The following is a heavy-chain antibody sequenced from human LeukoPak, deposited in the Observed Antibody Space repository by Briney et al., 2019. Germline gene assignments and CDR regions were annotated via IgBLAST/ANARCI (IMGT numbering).Heavy chain of an antibody. J-gene: IGHJ3*02. Sequence: GRSLRLSCAASGFTFSSYAMHWVRQAPGKGLEWVAVISYDGSNKYYADSVKGRFTISRDNSKNTLYLQMNSLRAEDTAVYYCARGGPLAYCGGDCPSEAFDIWGQGTMVTVSS. D-gene: IGHD2-21*02. V-gene: IGHV3-30-3*01. CDR2: ISYDGSNK. CDR1: GFTFSSYA. CDR3: ARGGPLAYCGGDCPSEAFDI.